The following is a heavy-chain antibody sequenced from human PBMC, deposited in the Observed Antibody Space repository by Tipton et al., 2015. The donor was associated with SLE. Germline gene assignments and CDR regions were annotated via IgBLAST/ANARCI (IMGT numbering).Heavy chain of an antibody. V-gene: IGHV3-64*02. CDR1: GFTFTRFA. J-gene: IGHJ4*02. Sequence: GSLRLSCAASGFTFTRFAMHWVRQAPGRGQEYVSAITTDGRDTFYADSVKGRFTISRDNSKDTLYLHMASLTADDTAIYFCARGSRWGQGTLVTVSS. CDR2: ITTDGRDT. CDR3: ARGSR.